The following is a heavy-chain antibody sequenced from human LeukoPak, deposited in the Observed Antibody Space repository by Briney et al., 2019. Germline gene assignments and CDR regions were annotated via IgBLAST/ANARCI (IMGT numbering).Heavy chain of an antibody. V-gene: IGHV3-64D*09. CDR2: IRTNGGST. J-gene: IGHJ4*02. Sequence: GVSLRLSCSASGFTFSSYAMHWVRQAPGKGLEYVSAIRTNGGSTYYADSVKGRFTISRDNSKNTLYLQISSLRAEHTAVYFCVKTIMTTSYFDYWGQGTLVTVS. D-gene: IGHD4-11*01. CDR1: GFTFSSYA. CDR3: VKTIMTTSYFDY.